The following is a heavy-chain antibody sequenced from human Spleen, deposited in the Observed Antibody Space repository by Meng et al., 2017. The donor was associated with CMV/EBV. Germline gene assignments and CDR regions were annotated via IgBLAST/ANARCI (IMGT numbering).Heavy chain of an antibody. J-gene: IGHJ6*02. D-gene: IGHD3-10*01. Sequence: ALKISCAASGFTFSSYAMHWVRQAPGKGLEWVAVISFHGSNKYYADSVKGRFTISRDNSKNTLYLQVNSLRAEDTAIYYCARDRITMVRGIINYYYALDVWGQGTTVTVSS. CDR3: ARDRITMVRGIINYYYALDV. CDR2: ISFHGSNK. CDR1: GFTFSSYA. V-gene: IGHV3-30-3*01.